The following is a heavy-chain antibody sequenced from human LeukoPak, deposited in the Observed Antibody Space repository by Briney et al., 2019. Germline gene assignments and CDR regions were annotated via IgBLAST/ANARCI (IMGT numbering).Heavy chain of an antibody. CDR1: GFTFSTYN. CDR2: ISGSSSTI. J-gene: IGHJ4*02. V-gene: IGHV3-48*04. CDR3: ARDARDDDYSLDYFDY. D-gene: IGHD5-12*01. Sequence: GGSLRLSCAASGFTFSTYNMNWVRQAPGKGLEWVSFISGSSSTIYYADSVKGRFTVSRDDAKNSLYLQMNSLRSEDTAVYYCARDARDDDYSLDYFDYWGQGSLVTVSS.